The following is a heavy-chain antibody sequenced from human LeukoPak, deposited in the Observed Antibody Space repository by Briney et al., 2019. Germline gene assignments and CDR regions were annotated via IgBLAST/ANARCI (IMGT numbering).Heavy chain of an antibody. CDR2: INHSGST. V-gene: IGHV4-34*01. CDR3: ARGAGTSRRYYYDSSGYWSTGAFDI. CDR1: GGSFSGYY. Sequence: SETLSLTCAVYGGSFSGYYWSWIRQPPGKGLEWIGEINHSGSTNYNPSLKSRVTISVDTSKNQFSLKLSSVTAADTAVYYWARGAGTSRRYYYDSSGYWSTGAFDIWGQGTMVTVSS. J-gene: IGHJ3*02. D-gene: IGHD3-22*01.